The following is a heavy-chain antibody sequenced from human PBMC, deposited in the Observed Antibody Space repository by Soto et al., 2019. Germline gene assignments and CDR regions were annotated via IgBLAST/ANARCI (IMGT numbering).Heavy chain of an antibody. CDR3: ARLPSRHLVDY. V-gene: IGHV4-39*01. CDR2: MFYGVST. D-gene: IGHD3-3*02. CDR1: GSSINSSGYY. Sequence: SETLSLTCTVSGSSINSSGYYWGWIRQPPGKGLEWIGSMFYGVSTYYNPSLKSRVTVSVDTSKNQFSLNLRSVTAADTAVYYCARLPSRHLVDYWGQGTLVTVSS. J-gene: IGHJ4*02.